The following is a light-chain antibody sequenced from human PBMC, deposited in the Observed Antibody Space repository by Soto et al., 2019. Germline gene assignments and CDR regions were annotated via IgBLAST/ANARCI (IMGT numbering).Light chain of an antibody. CDR2: GAS. J-gene: IGKJ1*01. CDR1: QSVSSSY. CDR3: QQYGTSPRT. V-gene: IGKV3-20*01. Sequence: EIVLTQSPGTLSLSPGERATLSCRASQSVSSSYLAWYQQKPGQAPRLLIFGASNRANGIPDRFSGSGSGTDFTLTISRLDPEDFAVYYCQQYGTSPRTFGQGTKVEIK.